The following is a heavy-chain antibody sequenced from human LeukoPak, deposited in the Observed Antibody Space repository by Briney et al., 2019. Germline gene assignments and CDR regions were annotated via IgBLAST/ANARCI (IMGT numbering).Heavy chain of an antibody. Sequence: SETLSLTCAVYGGSFSGYYWSWIRQPPGKGLEWIGEINHSGSTNYNASLKSRVTISVDTSKNQFSLKLSSVTAADTAVYYCASRVGSLDYWGQGTLITVSS. D-gene: IGHD1-26*01. CDR1: GGSFSGYY. V-gene: IGHV4-34*01. J-gene: IGHJ4*02. CDR3: ASRVGSLDY. CDR2: INHSGST.